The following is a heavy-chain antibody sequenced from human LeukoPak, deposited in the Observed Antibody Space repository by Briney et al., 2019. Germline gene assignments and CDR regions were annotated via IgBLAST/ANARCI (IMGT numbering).Heavy chain of an antibody. Sequence: SETPSLTCTVSGGSISSGGYYWSWIRQHPGKGLEWIGYIYYSGSTYYNPSLKSRVTISVDTSKDQFSLKLSSVTAADTAVYYCARQPTERRITIFGDYYMDVWGKGTTVTVSS. D-gene: IGHD3-3*01. J-gene: IGHJ6*03. V-gene: IGHV4-31*03. CDR3: ARQPTERRITIFGDYYMDV. CDR2: IYYSGST. CDR1: GGSISSGGYY.